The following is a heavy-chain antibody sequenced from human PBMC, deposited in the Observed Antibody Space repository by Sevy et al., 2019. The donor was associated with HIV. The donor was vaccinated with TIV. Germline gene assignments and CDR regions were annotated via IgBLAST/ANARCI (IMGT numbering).Heavy chain of an antibody. D-gene: IGHD3-16*01. CDR1: GFTFSANW. V-gene: IGHV3-7*01. CDR3: AHETFGRFES. Sequence: GGSLRRSCAASGFTFSANWTNWVRQAPGKGLEWAANIKADGSDKQYVDSVEGRFTISRDNAKNLLFLQMNSLRVEDTAVYYCAHETFGRFESWGQGTLVTVSS. J-gene: IGHJ4*02. CDR2: IKADGSDK.